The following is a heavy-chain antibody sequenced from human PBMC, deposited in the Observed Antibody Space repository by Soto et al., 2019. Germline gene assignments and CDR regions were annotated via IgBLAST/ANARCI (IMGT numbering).Heavy chain of an antibody. CDR3: AGGDGYNLSY. D-gene: IGHD2-21*01. CDR2: IIPILGIA. V-gene: IGHV1-69*02. CDR1: GGTFSSYT. Sequence: QVQLVQSGAEVKKPGSSVKVSCKASGGTFSSYTISWVRQAPGQGLEWMGRIIPILGIAHYAQKFQGRVTITAKRTANTDHMELRSQSSEDKAVYYCAGGDGYNLSYWGQGTLVTVSS. J-gene: IGHJ4*02.